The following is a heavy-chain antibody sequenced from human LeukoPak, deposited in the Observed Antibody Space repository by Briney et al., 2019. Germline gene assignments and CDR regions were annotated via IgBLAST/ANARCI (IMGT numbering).Heavy chain of an antibody. CDR2: INHSGST. CDR3: ARAWEFYDSSGYYYGLTRYFDY. D-gene: IGHD3-22*01. CDR1: GGSFSGYY. V-gene: IGHV4-34*01. J-gene: IGHJ4*02. Sequence: KASETLSLTCAVYGGSFSGYYWSWIRQPPGKGLEWIGEINHSGSTNYNPSLKSRVTISVDTSKNQFSLKLSSVTAADTAVYYCARAWEFYDSSGYYYGLTRYFDYWGQGTLVTVSS.